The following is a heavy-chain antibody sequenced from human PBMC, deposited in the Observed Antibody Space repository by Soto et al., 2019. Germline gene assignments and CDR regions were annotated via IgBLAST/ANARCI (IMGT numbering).Heavy chain of an antibody. CDR1: GGTFSSYT. CDR3: ASYCGGDCAPFY. J-gene: IGHJ4*02. V-gene: IGHV1-69*02. D-gene: IGHD2-21*02. CDR2: IIPILGIA. Sequence: QVQLVQSGAEVKKPGSSVKVSCKASGGTFSSYTISWVRQAPGQGLEWMGRIIPILGIANYAQKFQGRVTIXAXISTSTAYMELSSLRSEDTAVYYCASYCGGDCAPFYWGQGTLVTVSS.